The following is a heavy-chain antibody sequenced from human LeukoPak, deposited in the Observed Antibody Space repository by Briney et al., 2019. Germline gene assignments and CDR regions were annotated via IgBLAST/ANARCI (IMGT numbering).Heavy chain of an antibody. CDR2: INPNSGGT. CDR1: GYTFTGYY. Sequence: ASVKVSCKASGYTFTGYYMHWVRQAPGQGLEWMGLINPNSGGTNYAQKVQGWVTMTRDTSISTAYMELSRLRSDDTAVYYCARDITGTTGLGVDAFDIWGQGTMVTVSS. D-gene: IGHD1-20*01. V-gene: IGHV1-2*04. J-gene: IGHJ3*02. CDR3: ARDITGTTGLGVDAFDI.